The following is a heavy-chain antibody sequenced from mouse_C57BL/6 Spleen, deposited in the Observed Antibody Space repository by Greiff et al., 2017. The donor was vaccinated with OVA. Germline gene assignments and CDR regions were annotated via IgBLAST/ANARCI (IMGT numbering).Heavy chain of an antibody. Sequence: QVQLQQSGAELVRPGTSVKVSCKASGYAFTNYLIEWVKQRPGQGLEWIGVINPGSGGTNYNEKFKGKATLTADKSSSTAYMQLSSLTSEDYAVYFCARWGGYDVLYFDYWGQGTTLTVSS. V-gene: IGHV1-54*01. CDR2: INPGSGGT. CDR3: ARWGGYDVLYFDY. D-gene: IGHD2-2*01. CDR1: GYAFTNYL. J-gene: IGHJ2*01.